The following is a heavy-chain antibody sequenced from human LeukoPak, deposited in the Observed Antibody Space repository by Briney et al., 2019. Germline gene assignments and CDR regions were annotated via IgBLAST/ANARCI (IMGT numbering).Heavy chain of an antibody. CDR1: GFTFSSYA. D-gene: IGHD3-10*01. J-gene: IGHJ5*02. V-gene: IGHV3-23*01. CDR2: ISGSGGST. Sequence: GGSLRLSCAASGFTFSSYAMSWVRQAPGKGLEWVSAISGSGGSTYYADSVKGRFTISRDNSKNTLYLQMNSLGAEDTAVYYCAKDEARYYGSGSYPSSDPWGQGTLVTVSS. CDR3: AKDEARYYGSGSYPSSDP.